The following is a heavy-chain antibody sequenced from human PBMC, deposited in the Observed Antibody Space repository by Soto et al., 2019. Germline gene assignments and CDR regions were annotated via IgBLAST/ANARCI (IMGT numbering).Heavy chain of an antibody. CDR1: GFTFSSYA. D-gene: IGHD2-2*01. Sequence: GGSLRLSCAASGFTFSSYAMSWVRQAPGKGLEWVSTISGSGGSTYYVDSVKGRFTISRDNAKNTLHLQMNSLRAEDTAVYYCARVPYCSSSSCYSYFDSWGQGTLVTVSS. CDR3: ARVPYCSSSSCYSYFDS. V-gene: IGHV3-23*01. CDR2: ISGSGGST. J-gene: IGHJ4*02.